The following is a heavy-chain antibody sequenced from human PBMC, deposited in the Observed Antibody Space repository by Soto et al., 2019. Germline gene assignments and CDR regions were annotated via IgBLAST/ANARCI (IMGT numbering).Heavy chain of an antibody. CDR2: INHSGST. V-gene: IGHV4-34*01. J-gene: IGHJ2*01. CDR3: ARGGPDYGDDYWYFDL. CDR1: GGSFSGYY. Sequence: QVQLQQWGAGLLKPSETLSLTCAVYGGSFSGYYWSWIRQPPGKGLEWIGEINHSGSTNYTPSLKRRVTISVDTSKNQFSLKRSSVTAADTAVYYCARGGPDYGDDYWYFDLWGRGTLVTVSS. D-gene: IGHD4-17*01.